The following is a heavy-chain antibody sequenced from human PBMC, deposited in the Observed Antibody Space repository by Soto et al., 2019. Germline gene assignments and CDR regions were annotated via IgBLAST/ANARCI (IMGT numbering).Heavy chain of an antibody. D-gene: IGHD6-19*01. V-gene: IGHV5-51*01. CDR3: ARQISAVAGTSWFAP. CDR2: IYPGDSDT. J-gene: IGHJ5*02. CDR1: GYSFTSYW. Sequence: ESLKISCKGSGYSFTSYWIGWVRQMPGKGLEWMGIIYPGDSDTRYSPSFQGQVTISADKSISTAYLQWSSLKASDTAMYYCARQISAVAGTSWFAPWGQATLVTVSA.